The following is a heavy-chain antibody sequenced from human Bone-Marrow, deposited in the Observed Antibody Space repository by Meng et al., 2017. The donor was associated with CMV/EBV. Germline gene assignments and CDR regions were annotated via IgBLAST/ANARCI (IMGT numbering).Heavy chain of an antibody. D-gene: IGHD3-10*01. CDR2: IYYSGST. V-gene: IGHV4-59*01. CDR1: GGSISSYY. Sequence: SETLSLTCTVSGGSISSYYWSWIRQPPGKGLEWIGYIYYSGSTNYNPSLKSRVTISVDTSKNQFSLKLSSVTAADTAVYYCARSPGYPREFGYWGQGTLVTFSS. CDR3: ARSPGYPREFGY. J-gene: IGHJ4*02.